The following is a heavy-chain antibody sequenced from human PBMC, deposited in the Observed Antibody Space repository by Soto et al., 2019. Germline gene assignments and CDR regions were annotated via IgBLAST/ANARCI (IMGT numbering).Heavy chain of an antibody. CDR2: IYFTGNT. CDR3: AGQTFTIAAASYGRSNWFDP. Sequence: PSETLSLICTASGGSITSSSHFWGWVRQPPGKGLEWIGTIYFTGNTYYTPSLKSRLTMSIDTSKNEFSLRLNSVTAADTAVYYCAGQTFTIAAASYGRSNWFDPWGPGTLVTVSS. CDR1: GGSITSSSHF. J-gene: IGHJ5*02. V-gene: IGHV4-39*01. D-gene: IGHD6-25*01.